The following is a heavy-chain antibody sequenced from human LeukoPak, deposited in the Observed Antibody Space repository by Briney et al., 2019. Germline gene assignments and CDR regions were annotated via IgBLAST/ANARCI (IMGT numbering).Heavy chain of an antibody. V-gene: IGHV1-24*01. CDR2: FNREDDAP. Sequence: ASVKVSCKLSGYSVNELSMHWVRQAPGLGLEWMGGFNREDDAPVYAQQFQGRVTMTEDTSTDTAYMELSSLRSEDTALYYCATLDSYYDTSGRPLLPDWGQGTSVTVSS. CDR3: ATLDSYYDTSGRPLLPD. D-gene: IGHD3-22*01. CDR1: GYSVNELS. J-gene: IGHJ6*02.